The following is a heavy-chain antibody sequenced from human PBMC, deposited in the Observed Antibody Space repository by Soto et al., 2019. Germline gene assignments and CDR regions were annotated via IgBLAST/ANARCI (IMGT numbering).Heavy chain of an antibody. CDR2: ISYDGNNK. CDR3: AKDHLPTTITTPWFDP. D-gene: IGHD4-17*01. CDR1: GFTFSSHG. Sequence: QVQLVGSGGGVVQPGRSLRLSCEASGFTFSSHGMHWVRQAPGKGLEWLAVISYDGNNKYFADSVKGRFTISRDNSKNTLYLQMTSLRAEDTAVYYCAKDHLPTTITTPWFDPWGQGTLVTVSS. V-gene: IGHV3-30*18. J-gene: IGHJ5*02.